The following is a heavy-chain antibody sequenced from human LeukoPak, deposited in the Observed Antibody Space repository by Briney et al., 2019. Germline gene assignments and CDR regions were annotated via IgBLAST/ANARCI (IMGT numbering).Heavy chain of an antibody. CDR2: IYHSGST. CDR3: ARGGRELQLLWDY. CDR1: GGSISSSNW. D-gene: IGHD2-2*01. Sequence: PSETLSLTCAVSGGSISSSNWWSWVRQPPGKGLEWIGEIYHSGSTNYNPSLKSRVTISVDKSKNQFSLKLSSVTAADTAVYYCARGGRELQLLWDYWGQGTLVTVSS. J-gene: IGHJ4*02. V-gene: IGHV4-4*02.